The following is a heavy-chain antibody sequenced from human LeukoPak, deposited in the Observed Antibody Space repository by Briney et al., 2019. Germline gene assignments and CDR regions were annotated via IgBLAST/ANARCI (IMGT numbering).Heavy chain of an antibody. CDR2: INHNRAA. CDR3: ARARYGDFDSRYFDL. D-gene: IGHD4-17*01. J-gene: IGHJ2*01. CDR1: GGPFRGFY. Sequence: SETLSLTCAVYGGPFRGFYWSWIRQPPGKGLEWIAEINHNRAANYNPSLRSRVTVSVDRSKNQFSLTLNSVTAADTAAYYCARARYGDFDSRYFDLWGRGTLVTVSS. V-gene: IGHV4-34*01.